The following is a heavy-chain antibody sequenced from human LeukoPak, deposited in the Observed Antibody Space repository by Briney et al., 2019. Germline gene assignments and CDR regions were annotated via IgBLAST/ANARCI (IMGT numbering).Heavy chain of an antibody. CDR2: IYYSGST. CDR3: AREKRDSGSRYFDL. Sequence: SETLSLTCTVSGGSISSYYWSWIRQPPGKGLEWIGYIYYSGSTNYNPSLTSRVTISVDTSKNQFSLKLSSVTAADTAVYYCAREKRDSGSRYFDLWGRGTLVTVSS. D-gene: IGHD3-22*01. J-gene: IGHJ2*01. V-gene: IGHV4-59*01. CDR1: GGSISSYY.